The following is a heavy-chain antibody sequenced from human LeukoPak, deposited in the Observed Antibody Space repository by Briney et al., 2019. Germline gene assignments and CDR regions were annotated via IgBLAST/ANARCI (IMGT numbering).Heavy chain of an antibody. CDR3: TRSSWYSSKDFDY. V-gene: IGHV3-53*01. Sequence: GGSLRLSCAASGFTISSNYMSWVRQAPGKGLEWVSVIYSGGSTYYADSVKGRFTISRDNSKSTLYLQMNSLRAEDTAVYYCTRSSWYSSKDFDYWGQGTLVTASS. J-gene: IGHJ4*02. D-gene: IGHD6-13*01. CDR1: GFTISSNY. CDR2: IYSGGST.